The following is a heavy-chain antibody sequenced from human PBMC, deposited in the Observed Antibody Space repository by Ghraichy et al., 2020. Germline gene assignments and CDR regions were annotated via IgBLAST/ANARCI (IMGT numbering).Heavy chain of an antibody. CDR3: ARHSWQWRVSHRGNYGMDV. CDR1: GGSFIGYY. J-gene: IGHJ6*02. D-gene: IGHD6-19*01. Sequence: ESLNISCAVYGGSFIGYYWSWIRQPPGKGLEWIGEINHSGSTNYNPSLKSRVTISVDTSKNQFSLKLSSVTAADTAVYYCARHSWQWRVSHRGNYGMDVWGQGTTVSVSS. V-gene: IGHV4-34*01. CDR2: INHSGST.